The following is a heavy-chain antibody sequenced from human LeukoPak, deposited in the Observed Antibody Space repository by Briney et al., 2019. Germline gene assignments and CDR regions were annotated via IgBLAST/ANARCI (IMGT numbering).Heavy chain of an antibody. CDR3: ARIIAGPNYFDS. Sequence: SGPALVKPTQTLTLTCTFSGFSLSTSKMCVNFIRQPPGKALEWLARIDWDDDEYYSTSLRPRLTISKDTSKNQVVLTMTNMDPVDTATYYCARIIAGPNYFDSWGQGTLVTVPS. D-gene: IGHD2-21*01. V-gene: IGHV2-70*11. CDR2: IDWDDDE. J-gene: IGHJ4*02. CDR1: GFSLSTSKMC.